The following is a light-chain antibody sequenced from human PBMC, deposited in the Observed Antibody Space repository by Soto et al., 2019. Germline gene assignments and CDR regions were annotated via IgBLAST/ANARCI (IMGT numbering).Light chain of an antibody. J-gene: IGLJ2*01. V-gene: IGLV2-8*01. CDR2: EVN. Sequence: QSVLTQPPSASGSPGQSVTISCTGTSSDVGAYKFVSWYQLHPGKAPKLMIYEVNVRPSGVPDRFSGSKSGNTASLTVSWLQVEDEADYYCSSYGGRSNLVFGGGTKLTVL. CDR3: SSYGGRSNLV. CDR1: SSDVGAYKF.